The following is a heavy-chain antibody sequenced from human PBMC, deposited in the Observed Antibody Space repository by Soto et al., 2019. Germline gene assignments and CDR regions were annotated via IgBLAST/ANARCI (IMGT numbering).Heavy chain of an antibody. CDR1: GYSFRSYD. J-gene: IGHJ5*01. V-gene: IGHV1-8*02. CDR3: ARVRVPADWLDP. CDR2: VHPETGST. Sequence: AASVKVSCKGSGYSFRSYDITWVRQAPGQGLEWMGWVHPETGSTGYAQRFQGRVSMTSDTSRNTTYMELSDLRVEDTAVYCCARVRVPADWLDPWGQGTLVTASS.